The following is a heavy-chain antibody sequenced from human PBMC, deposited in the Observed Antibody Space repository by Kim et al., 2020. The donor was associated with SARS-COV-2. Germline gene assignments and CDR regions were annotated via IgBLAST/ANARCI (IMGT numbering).Heavy chain of an antibody. CDR1: GGSISGSNW. V-gene: IGHV4-4*01. D-gene: IGHD6-19*01. Sequence: SETLSLTCAVSGGSISGSNWWCFLRQPPGERLWRVGDNHSGRTTYYHSLHNRRAISSVATNNQYSLKMLTFVAAAATVVYCCTYAVGVDGNGFYYWGPG. J-gene: IGHJ4*02. CDR2: NHSGRT. CDR3: TYAVGVDGNGFYY.